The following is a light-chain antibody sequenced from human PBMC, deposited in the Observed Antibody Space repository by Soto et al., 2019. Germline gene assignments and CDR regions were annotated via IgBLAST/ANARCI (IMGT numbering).Light chain of an antibody. CDR2: GAS. CDR1: QSVSSNY. J-gene: IGKJ1*01. V-gene: IGKV3-20*01. CDR3: QQYGSSPTWT. Sequence: EIVLTQSPDTLSLSPGERATLSCRASQSVSSNYLAWYQQKPGQAPRLLIYGASTRATGIPDRFSGSGPGTDFTLTISRLEPEDSAVYYCQQYGSSPTWTFGQGTKVDIK.